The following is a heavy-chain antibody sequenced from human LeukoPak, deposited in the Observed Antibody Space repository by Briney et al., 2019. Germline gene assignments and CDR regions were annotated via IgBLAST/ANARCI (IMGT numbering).Heavy chain of an antibody. CDR2: INPNSGGT. D-gene: IGHD3-10*01. J-gene: IGHJ5*02. Sequence: ASVKVSCKASGYTFTGYYMHWVRQAPGQGLEWMGWINPNSGGTNYAQKLQGRVTMTTDTSTSTAYMELRSLRSDDTAVYYCARDPYYGSGSREGKTQFDPLGQGTLVTVSS. V-gene: IGHV1-2*02. CDR3: ARDPYYGSGSREGKTQFDP. CDR1: GYTFTGYY.